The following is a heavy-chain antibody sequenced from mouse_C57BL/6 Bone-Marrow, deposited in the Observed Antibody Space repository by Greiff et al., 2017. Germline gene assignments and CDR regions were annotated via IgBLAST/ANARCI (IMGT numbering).Heavy chain of an antibody. CDR1: GFTFSDYG. J-gene: IGHJ4*01. CDR3: ARHAVYAMDY. D-gene: IGHD1-1*01. V-gene: IGHV5-15*01. Sequence: EVKVVESGGGLVQPGGSLKLSCAASGFTFSDYGMAWVRQAPRKGPEWVAFISNLAYSIYYADTVTGRFTISRENAKNTLYLEMSSLRSEDTAMYYCARHAVYAMDYWGQGTSVTVSS. CDR2: ISNLAYSI.